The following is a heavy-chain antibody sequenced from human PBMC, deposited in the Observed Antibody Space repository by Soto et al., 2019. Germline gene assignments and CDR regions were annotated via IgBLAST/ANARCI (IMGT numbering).Heavy chain of an antibody. V-gene: IGHV4-34*01. CDR1: GASLSGVY. CDR2: INHSGSA. J-gene: IGHJ6*02. D-gene: IGHD6-19*01. CDR3: ARAFNGIIENTGWPKPYYYGLDV. Sequence: QVQLQQWGAGLLKPSETLSLTCGVSGASLSGVYWTWIRQTPGRGLEWIGEINHSGSAYYNPALGDRVTISVDTSKKQFSLSLTSVTAADTGRYYCARAFNGIIENTGWPKPYYYGLDVWAQGTAVIVSS.